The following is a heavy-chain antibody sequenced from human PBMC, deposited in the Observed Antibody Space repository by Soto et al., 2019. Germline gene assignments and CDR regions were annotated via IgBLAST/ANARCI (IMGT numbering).Heavy chain of an antibody. D-gene: IGHD3-22*01. Sequence: ESGGGLVQPGGSLRLSCAASGFTFSSYSMNWVRQAPGKGLEWVSYISSSSSTIYYADSVKGRFTISRDNAKNSLYLQMNSLRDEDTAVYYCARVQYYDSSGYFRPYYFDYWGQGTLVTVSS. CDR3: ARVQYYDSSGYFRPYYFDY. CDR2: ISSSSSTI. J-gene: IGHJ4*02. V-gene: IGHV3-48*02. CDR1: GFTFSSYS.